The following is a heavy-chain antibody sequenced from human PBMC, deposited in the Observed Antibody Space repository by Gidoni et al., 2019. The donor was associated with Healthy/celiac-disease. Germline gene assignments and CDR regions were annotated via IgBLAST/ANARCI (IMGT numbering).Heavy chain of an antibody. CDR3: AKDTSRRGYSYDYGGYFDY. CDR1: GFTFSSYS. CDR2: ISGSGGST. D-gene: IGHD5-18*01. J-gene: IGHJ4*02. V-gene: IGHV3-23*01. Sequence: EAQLLESGGGLVQPGGSLRLSCAASGFTFSSYSLSWVRQAPGKGLEWVSAISGSGGSTYYADSVKGRFTISRDNSKNTLYLQMNSLRAEDTAVYYCAKDTSRRGYSYDYGGYFDYWGQGTLVTVSS.